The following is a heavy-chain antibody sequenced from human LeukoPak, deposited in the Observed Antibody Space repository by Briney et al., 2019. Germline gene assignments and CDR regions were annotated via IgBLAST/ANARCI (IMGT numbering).Heavy chain of an antibody. CDR1: GYTFTGYY. Sequence: ASVKVSCQASGYTFTGYYMHWVRQAPGQGLEGMGWINPNSGGTNYAQKFQGRVTMTRDTSISTAYMELSRLRSDDTAVYYCASAPVTTSNFDYWGQGTLVTVSS. D-gene: IGHD4-17*01. J-gene: IGHJ4*02. V-gene: IGHV1-2*02. CDR3: ASAPVTTSNFDY. CDR2: INPNSGGT.